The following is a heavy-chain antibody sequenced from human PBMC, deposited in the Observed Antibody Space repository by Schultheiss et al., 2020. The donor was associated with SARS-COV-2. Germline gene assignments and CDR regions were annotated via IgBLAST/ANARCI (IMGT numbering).Heavy chain of an antibody. D-gene: IGHD2-2*01. J-gene: IGHJ4*02. CDR3: AKGPGSSTSQRYFDY. CDR1: GFTFDDYA. Sequence: GGSLRLSCAASGFTFDDYAMHWVRQAPGKGLEWVSGISWNSGSIGYADSVKGRFTISRDNAKNSLYLQMNSLRAEDTALYYCAKGPGSSTSQRYFDYWGQGTLVTVSS. V-gene: IGHV3-9*01. CDR2: ISWNSGSI.